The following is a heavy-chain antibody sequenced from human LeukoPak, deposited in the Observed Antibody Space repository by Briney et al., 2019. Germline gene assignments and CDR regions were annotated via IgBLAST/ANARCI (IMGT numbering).Heavy chain of an antibody. CDR1: GGTFSSYA. CDR2: ISAYNGNT. CDR3: ARGTYCGGDCYYYYYGMDV. J-gene: IGHJ6*02. V-gene: IGHV1-18*01. D-gene: IGHD2-21*02. Sequence: ASVKVSCKASGGTFSSYAISWVRQAPGQGLEWMGWISAYNGNTNYAQKLQGRVTMTTDTSTSTAYMELRSLRSDDTAVYYCARGTYCGGDCYYYYYGMDVWGQGTTVTVSS.